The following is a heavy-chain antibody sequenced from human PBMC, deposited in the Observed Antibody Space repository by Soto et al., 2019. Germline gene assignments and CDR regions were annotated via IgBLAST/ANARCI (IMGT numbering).Heavy chain of an antibody. CDR1: GFTFSNAW. D-gene: IGHD3-3*01. J-gene: IGHJ6*03. CDR3: TTETISLHYYYMDV. Sequence: GGSLRLSCAASGFTFSNAWMSWVRQAPGKGLEWVGRIKSKTDGGTTDYAAPVKGRFTISRDDSKNTLYLQMNSRKTEDTAVYYCTTETISLHYYYMDVWGKGTTVTVSS. V-gene: IGHV3-15*01. CDR2: IKSKTDGGTT.